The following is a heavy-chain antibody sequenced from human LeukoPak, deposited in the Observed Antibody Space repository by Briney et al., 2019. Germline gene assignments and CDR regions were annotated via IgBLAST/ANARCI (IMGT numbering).Heavy chain of an antibody. D-gene: IGHD3-10*01. J-gene: IGHJ4*02. CDR1: GGSISSSNW. V-gene: IGHV4-4*02. Sequence: PSGALSLTCAVSGGSISSSNWWSWVRQPPGKGLEWIGEIYHSGCTNYNPSLTSRVTIPVQQSHHHFPLKLSSVTAADTAVYYCARQVQTNQYGSGPCDYWGEGPLVTVSS. CDR3: ARQVQTNQYGSGPCDY. CDR2: IYHSGCT.